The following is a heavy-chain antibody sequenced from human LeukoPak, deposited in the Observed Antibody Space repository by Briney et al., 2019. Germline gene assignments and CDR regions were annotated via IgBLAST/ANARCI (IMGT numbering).Heavy chain of an antibody. D-gene: IGHD6-19*01. Sequence: GGSLRLSCAASGFTFSNAWMTWVRQAPGKGLEWVSAISGSGGSTYYADSVKGRFTISRDNSKNTLYLQMNNLRAEDTAIYYCAKDSSGWYVFDYWGQGTLVTVSS. CDR1: GFTFSNAW. CDR2: ISGSGGST. CDR3: AKDSSGWYVFDY. J-gene: IGHJ4*02. V-gene: IGHV3-23*01.